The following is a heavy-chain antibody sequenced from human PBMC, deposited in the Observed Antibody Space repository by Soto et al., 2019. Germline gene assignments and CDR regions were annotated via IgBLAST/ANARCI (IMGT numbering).Heavy chain of an antibody. J-gene: IGHJ6*02. CDR1: GGTFSSYA. Sequence: SVKVSCKASGGTFSSYAISWVRQAPGQGLEWMGGIIPIFGTANYAQKFQGRVTITADESTSTAYMELSSLRSEDTAVYYCARDWAGVHKQLWPYYYYYGMDVWGQGTTVTVSS. CDR3: ARDWAGVHKQLWPYYYYYGMDV. V-gene: IGHV1-69*13. D-gene: IGHD5-18*01. CDR2: IIPIFGTA.